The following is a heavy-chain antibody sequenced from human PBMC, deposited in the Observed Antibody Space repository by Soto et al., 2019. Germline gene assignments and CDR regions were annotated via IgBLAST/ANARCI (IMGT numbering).Heavy chain of an antibody. CDR1: GFTFSSYW. Sequence: PGGSLRLSCAASGFTFSSYWMHWVRQAPGKGLVWVSGIKYDGSITYYADSVKGRFTVSRDNAKNTLYLQMNSLRAEDTAVYYCARARDWRRYYFDYWGQGTLVTVSS. CDR2: IKYDGSIT. V-gene: IGHV3-74*01. D-gene: IGHD2-21*01. J-gene: IGHJ4*02. CDR3: ARARDWRRYYFDY.